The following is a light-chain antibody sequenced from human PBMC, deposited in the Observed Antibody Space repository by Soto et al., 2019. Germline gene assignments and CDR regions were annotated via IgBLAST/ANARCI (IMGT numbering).Light chain of an antibody. J-gene: IGLJ1*01. CDR1: SSDIGDYDY. Sequence: QSALTQPASVSGSPGQSITISCTGSSSDIGDYDYVSWYQQHPGKAPKVLISEVSNRPSGVSNRFSGSKSGNTASLTISGLRAQDEADYYCNSYATGNTRVFGTGTKVTVL. CDR3: NSYATGNTRV. CDR2: EVS. V-gene: IGLV2-14*01.